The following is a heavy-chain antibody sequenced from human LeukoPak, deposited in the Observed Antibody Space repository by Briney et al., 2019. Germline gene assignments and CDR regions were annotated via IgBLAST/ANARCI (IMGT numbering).Heavy chain of an antibody. V-gene: IGHV3-21*01. D-gene: IGHD2-15*01. Sequence: GGSLRLSCAASGFIFSNYRMNWVRQAPGKGLEWVSSISSSSSYIYYADSVKGRFTISRDNAKNSLYLQMNSLRAEDTAVYYCARGDYSVPADYWGQGTLVTVSS. J-gene: IGHJ4*02. CDR3: ARGDYSVPADY. CDR1: GFIFSNYR. CDR2: ISSSSSYI.